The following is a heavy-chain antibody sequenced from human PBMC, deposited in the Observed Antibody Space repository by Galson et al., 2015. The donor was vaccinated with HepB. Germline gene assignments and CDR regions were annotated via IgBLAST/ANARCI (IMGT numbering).Heavy chain of an antibody. CDR1: GVTLSNYG. CDR3: AREGDTYRSGRYGS. D-gene: IGHD6-13*01. Sequence: SLRLSCAASGVTLSNYGMHWVRQAPGKGLEWVAVVSYDGGTKYYAGSVKGRFTISKDKSRNTVYLQMDTLRPEDTAVYFCAREGDTYRSGRYGSWGQGTLVTVSS. V-gene: IGHV3-30*03. CDR2: VSYDGGTK. J-gene: IGHJ4*02.